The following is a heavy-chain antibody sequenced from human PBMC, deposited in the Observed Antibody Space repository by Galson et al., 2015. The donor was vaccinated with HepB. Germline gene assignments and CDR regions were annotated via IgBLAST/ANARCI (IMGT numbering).Heavy chain of an antibody. D-gene: IGHD6-19*01. J-gene: IGHJ4*02. CDR3: ARGRGLN. V-gene: IGHV1-18*01. CDR2: INVNNGNT. Sequence: SVKVSCKASGGTFSSYAISWVRQAPGQGLDWMGWINVNNGNTIYAQKVQGRVTMTTDTSTSTAYMELRSLRADDTAVYFCARGRGLNWGQGTLVTVSS. CDR1: GGTFSSYA.